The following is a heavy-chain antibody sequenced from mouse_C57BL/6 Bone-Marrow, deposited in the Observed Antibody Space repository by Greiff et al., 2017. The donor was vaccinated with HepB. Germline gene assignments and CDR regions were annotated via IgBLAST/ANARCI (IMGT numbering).Heavy chain of an antibody. J-gene: IGHJ3*01. D-gene: IGHD1-1*01. CDR2: IDPETGYT. CDR1: GYTFTDYE. Sequence: ESGAELVRPGASVTLSCKASGYTFTDYEMHWVKQTPVHGLEWIGAIDPETGYTDYNQKFKGKAILTADKSSSTAYMELRSLTSEDSAVYYCTRSNYYGSSPAYWGQGTLVTVSA. V-gene: IGHV1-15*01. CDR3: TRSNYYGSSPAY.